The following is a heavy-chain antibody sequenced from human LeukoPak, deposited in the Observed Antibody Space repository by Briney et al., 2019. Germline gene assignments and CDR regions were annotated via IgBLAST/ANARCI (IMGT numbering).Heavy chain of an antibody. CDR2: INPDSGDP. CDR3: ARSARHCNNGVCFTDYYIDL. V-gene: IGHV1-2*06. D-gene: IGHD2-8*01. CDR1: GYTFSDSY. Sequence: GASVKVSCKASGYTFSDSYIHFVGQARGQGLEWMGRINPDSGDPNYPQKFQGRVTMTRDTSISTAYMEMNSLTSDDTAVYYCARSARHCNNGVCFTDYYIDLWGKGTTVTVSS. J-gene: IGHJ6*03.